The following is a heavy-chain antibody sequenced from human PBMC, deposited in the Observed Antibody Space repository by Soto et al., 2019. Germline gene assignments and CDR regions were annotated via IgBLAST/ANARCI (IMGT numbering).Heavy chain of an antibody. CDR2: IYYSGST. CDR1: GGSLSSGGYY. Sequence: SETLSLTCTVSGGSLSSGGYYWSWIRQHPGKGLEWIGYIYYSGSTYYNPSLKSRATISVDTSKNQFSLKLSSVTAADTAVYYCARDQVVPAAMNGMDVWGQGTTVTVSS. J-gene: IGHJ6*02. D-gene: IGHD2-2*01. V-gene: IGHV4-31*03. CDR3: ARDQVVPAAMNGMDV.